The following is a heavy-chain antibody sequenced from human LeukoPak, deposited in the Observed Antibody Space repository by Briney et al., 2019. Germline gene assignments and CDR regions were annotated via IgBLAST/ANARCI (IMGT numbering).Heavy chain of an antibody. D-gene: IGHD3-10*01. J-gene: IGHJ4*02. CDR2: IYYSGST. V-gene: IGHV4-59*01. CDR3: AREASRAGTYYFDY. Sequence: SETLSLTCTVSGGSISSCYWSWIRQPPGKGLEWIGYIYYSGSTNYNPSLKSRVTISVDTSKNQFSLKLRSVTAADTAVYFCAREASRAGTYYFDYWGQGTLLTVSS. CDR1: GGSISSCY.